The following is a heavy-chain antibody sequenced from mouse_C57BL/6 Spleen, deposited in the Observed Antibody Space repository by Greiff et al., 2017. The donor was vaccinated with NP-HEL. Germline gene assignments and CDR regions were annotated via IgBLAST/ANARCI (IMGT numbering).Heavy chain of an antibody. V-gene: IGHV1-50*01. CDR2: IDPSDSYT. CDR1: GYTFTSYW. CDR3: ARNYGNYVDY. D-gene: IGHD2-1*01. J-gene: IGHJ2*01. Sequence: QVHVKQSGAELVKPGASVKLSCKASGYTFTSYWMQWVKQRPGQGLEWIGEIDPSDSYTNYNQKFKGKATLTVDTSSSTAYMQLSSLTSEDSAVYYCARNYGNYVDYWGQGTTLTVSS.